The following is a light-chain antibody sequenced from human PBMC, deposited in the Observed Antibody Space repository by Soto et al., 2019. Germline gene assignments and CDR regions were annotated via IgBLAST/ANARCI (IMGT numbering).Light chain of an antibody. J-gene: IGLJ2*01. CDR2: EVI. Sequence: QSALTQPASVSGSPGQSITISCTGTSSDVGSYNLVSWYQQHPGKAPKVIIYEVIKRPSGVSNRFSGSKSGNTASLTISGLQAEDEADYYCCSYVGSTSLVFGGGTKVTVL. V-gene: IGLV2-23*02. CDR1: SSDVGSYNL. CDR3: CSYVGSTSLV.